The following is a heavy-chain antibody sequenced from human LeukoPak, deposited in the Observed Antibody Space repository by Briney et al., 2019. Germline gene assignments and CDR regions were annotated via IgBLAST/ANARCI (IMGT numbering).Heavy chain of an antibody. CDR1: GGSISSGSYY. CDR2: VYTSETT. D-gene: IGHD6-6*01. J-gene: IGHJ4*02. CDR3: ARDRSDTIFDY. V-gene: IGHV4-61*02. Sequence: PSETLSLTCTVSGGSISSGSYYWTWIRQPAGRGLEWIGRVYTSETTNYNPSLQSRVTISVDTSKNQFSLRLSSVTAADTAVYHCARDRSDTIFDYWGQGTLVTVSS.